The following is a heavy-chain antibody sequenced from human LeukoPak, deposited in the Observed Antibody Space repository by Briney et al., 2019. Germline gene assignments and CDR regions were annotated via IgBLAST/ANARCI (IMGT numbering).Heavy chain of an antibody. D-gene: IGHD6-13*01. V-gene: IGHV3-64*01. J-gene: IGHJ4*02. Sequence: GGSLRLSCAASGFTFSVYDMSWVRQAPGKGLEYVSAISSNGGSTYYANSVKGRFTISRDNSKNTLYLQMGSLRAEDMAVYYCARGELGIAAAAYFDYWGQGTLVTVSS. CDR3: ARGELGIAAAAYFDY. CDR1: GFTFSVYD. CDR2: ISSNGGST.